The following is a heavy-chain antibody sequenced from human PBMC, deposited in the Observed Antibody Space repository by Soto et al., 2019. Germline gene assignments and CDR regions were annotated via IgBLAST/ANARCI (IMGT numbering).Heavy chain of an antibody. J-gene: IGHJ4*02. V-gene: IGHV4-59*08. CDR3: ARHPGYYDILTGYTTYYFDY. D-gene: IGHD3-9*01. CDR1: GVSTSGFY. CDR2: IYYRGNT. Sequence: SETLSLTCAVFGVSTSGFYWSWIRQPPGKGLEYIGYIYYRGNTDYNPSLKSRVTISLDTPKNQFSLKLSSVTAADTAVYYCARHPGYYDILTGYTTYYFDYWGQGILVTVSS.